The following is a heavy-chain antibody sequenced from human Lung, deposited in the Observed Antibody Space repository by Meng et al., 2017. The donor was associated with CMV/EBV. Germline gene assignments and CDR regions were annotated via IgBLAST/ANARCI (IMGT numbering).Heavy chain of an antibody. CDR3: ARGGYCSNDVCYTGDHYFAY. D-gene: IGHD2-8*01. V-gene: IGHV3-11*04. Sequence: SLKISXAASGFTFSDYYMSWIRQAPGKGLEWVSYISSSSSTIHYADSVKGRFTISRDNAKNALYLQINSLRAEDTAVYYCARGGYCSNDVCYTGDHYFAYWGQGTLVTVSS. J-gene: IGHJ4*02. CDR1: GFTFSDYY. CDR2: ISSSSSTI.